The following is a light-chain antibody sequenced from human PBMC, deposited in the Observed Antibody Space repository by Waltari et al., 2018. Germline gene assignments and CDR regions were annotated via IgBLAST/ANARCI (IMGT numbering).Light chain of an antibody. CDR1: QSVSSI. V-gene: IGKV3-15*01. J-gene: IGKJ4*01. CDR2: DVS. CDR3: QQHSRWPPT. Sequence: EIVMTQSPATLSVSPGERATLSCRASQSVSSIAWYQQRPGQAPRLLMYDVSTRATGIPARFSGSGSETEFTLTIGSIQSEDFAVYHCQQHSRWPPTFGGGTTVEIK.